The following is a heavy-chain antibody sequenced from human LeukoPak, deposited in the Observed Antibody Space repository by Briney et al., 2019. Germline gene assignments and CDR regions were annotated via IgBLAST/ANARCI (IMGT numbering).Heavy chain of an antibody. D-gene: IGHD4-11*01. CDR1: GFTFSDYY. V-gene: IGHV3-11*01. CDR2: ISSSGSTI. CDR3: ARDGSNYVFDY. J-gene: IGHJ4*02. Sequence: PGGSLRLSCAASGFTFSDYYMSWVRQAPGKGLEWVSYISSSGSTIYYADSVKGRFTISRDNAKNPLYLRMNSLRAEDTAVYYCARDGSNYVFDYWGQGTLVTVSS.